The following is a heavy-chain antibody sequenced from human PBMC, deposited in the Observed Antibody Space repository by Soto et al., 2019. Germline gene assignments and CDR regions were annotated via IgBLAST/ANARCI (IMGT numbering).Heavy chain of an antibody. V-gene: IGHV3-15*07. CDR2: IKSKDYGGTA. CDR3: VTENNWNLDY. Sequence: EVQLVESGGGFIKPGESLRLSCAASGFMFSDVWMSWARQAPGKGLEWIARIKSKDYGGTADFAAPVKHRFSISRDDSKNTLYLQMNSLKIEDTAVYYCVTENNWNLDYWGQGTLVTVSP. J-gene: IGHJ4*02. D-gene: IGHD1-1*01. CDR1: GFMFSDVW.